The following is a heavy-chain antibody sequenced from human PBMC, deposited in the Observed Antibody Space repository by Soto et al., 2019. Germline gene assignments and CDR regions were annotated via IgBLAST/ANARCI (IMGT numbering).Heavy chain of an antibody. CDR1: CGSISSGDYY. V-gene: IGHV4-30-4*01. CDR3: ARGITMNYYFDY. CDR2: IYYSGST. J-gene: IGHJ4*02. Sequence: NPSETLSLTCTVSCGSISSGDYYWSWIRQPPGKGLEWIGYIYYSGSTYYDPSLKSRVTISVDTSKNQFSLKLSSVTAADTAVYYCARGITMNYYFDYWGQGTLVTVSS. D-gene: IGHD3-22*01.